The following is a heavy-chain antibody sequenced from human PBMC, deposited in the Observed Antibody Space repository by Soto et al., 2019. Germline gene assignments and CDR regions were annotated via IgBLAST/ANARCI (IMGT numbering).Heavy chain of an antibody. Sequence: PSETLSLTCAVSGGSISSGGYSWSWIRQPPGKGLEWIAYIYHSGSTYYNPSLKSRVTISVDTSKNQFSLKLSSVTAADTAVYYCARLVIAAAGTRGFDPWGQGTLVTVSS. J-gene: IGHJ5*02. CDR2: IYHSGST. V-gene: IGHV4-30-2*01. CDR1: GGSISSGGYS. CDR3: ARLVIAAAGTRGFDP. D-gene: IGHD6-13*01.